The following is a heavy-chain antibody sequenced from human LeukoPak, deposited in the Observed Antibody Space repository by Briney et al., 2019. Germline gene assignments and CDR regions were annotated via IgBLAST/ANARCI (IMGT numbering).Heavy chain of an antibody. D-gene: IGHD2-2*02. CDR1: GFTFTTYA. V-gene: IGHV3-30*04. Sequence: GGSLRLSCAASGFTFTTYALHWVRQAPAKGLEGVAVISYDDGSNKYYADSVKGRFTISRDNSKNTLYLQMNSLRTEDTAVYYCARESGGNTPYYFDYWGQGTLVTVSS. CDR2: ISYDDGSNK. CDR3: ARESGGNTPYYFDY. J-gene: IGHJ4*02.